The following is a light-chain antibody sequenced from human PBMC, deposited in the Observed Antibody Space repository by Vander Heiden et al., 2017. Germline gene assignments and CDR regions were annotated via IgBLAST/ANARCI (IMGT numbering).Light chain of an antibody. CDR2: AAS. CDR3: QQYYSYPRT. J-gene: IGKJ1*01. CDR1: QGISSY. V-gene: IGKV1-8*01. Sequence: AIRMTQSPSSFSASTGDRVTITCRASQGISSYLAWYQQKPGKAPKLMIYAASTLQSEVPSRFRGRGSGTDFTLTISCLQSEDFATYYCQQYYSYPRTFGQGTKVETK.